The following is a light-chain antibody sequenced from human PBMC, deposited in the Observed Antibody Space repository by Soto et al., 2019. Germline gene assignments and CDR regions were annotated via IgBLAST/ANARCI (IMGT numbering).Light chain of an antibody. CDR1: QSVSSY. CDR2: DAS. Sequence: EIVMTHSPSTLSFSSFQRAAVSCRASQSVSSYLAWYQQKPGQAPRLLIYDASNRATGIPARFSGSGSGTDFTLTISSLEPEDFAVYYCQQRSNWPTWTFGQGTKVDIK. J-gene: IGKJ1*01. V-gene: IGKV3-11*01. CDR3: QQRSNWPTWT.